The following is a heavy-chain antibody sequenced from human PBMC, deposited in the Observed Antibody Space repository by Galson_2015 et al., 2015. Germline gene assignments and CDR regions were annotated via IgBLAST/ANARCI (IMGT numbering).Heavy chain of an antibody. V-gene: IGHV3-7*01. CDR3: ARRFSSSSVFDY. CDR2: IKQDGSEK. CDR1: GFTFNNYW. D-gene: IGHD6-6*01. J-gene: IGHJ4*02. Sequence: SLRLSCAASGFTFNNYWMGWVRQAPGKGLEWVAEIKQDGSEKSCVESVKGRFTVSRDNAKNSLYLQMSSLRVEDTAVYYCARRFSSSSVFDYWGQGTLVTVSS.